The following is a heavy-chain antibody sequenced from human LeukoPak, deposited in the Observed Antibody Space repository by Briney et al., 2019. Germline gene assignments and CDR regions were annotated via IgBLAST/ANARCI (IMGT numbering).Heavy chain of an antibody. CDR3: AKSSSYSSSWIFDY. CDR2: ISWNSGSI. CDR1: GFTFADYA. D-gene: IGHD6-13*01. Sequence: GRSLRLSCAASGFTFADYAMHWVRQAPGKGLEWVSGISWNSGSIGYADSVKGRFTISRDNAKNSLYLQMNSLRAEDTALYYCAKSSSYSSSWIFDYWGQGTLVTVSS. J-gene: IGHJ4*02. V-gene: IGHV3-9*01.